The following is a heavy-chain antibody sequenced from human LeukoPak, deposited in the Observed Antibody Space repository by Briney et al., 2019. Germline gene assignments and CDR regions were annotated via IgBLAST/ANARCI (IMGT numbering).Heavy chain of an antibody. CDR2: IYSGGST. J-gene: IGHJ4*02. D-gene: IGHD3-10*01. CDR3: ASAYYGSGSYYKIFDY. V-gene: IGHV3-53*01. CDR1: GFTVSSNY. Sequence: GGSLRLSCAASGFTVSSNYMSWVRQAPGKGLEWVSVIYSGGSTYYADSVKGRFTTSRDNSKNTLYLQMNSLRAEDTAVYYCASAYYGSGSYYKIFDYWGQGTLVTVSS.